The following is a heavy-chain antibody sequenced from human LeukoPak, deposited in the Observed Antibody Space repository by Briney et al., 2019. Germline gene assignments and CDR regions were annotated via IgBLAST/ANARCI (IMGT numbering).Heavy chain of an antibody. Sequence: SVKVSCKASGGTFSSYAISWVRQAPGQGLEWMGRIIPIFGIANYAQKFQGRVTITADKSTSTAYMELSSLRSEDTAVYYCARVADYTHNWFDPWGQGTLVTVSS. J-gene: IGHJ5*02. V-gene: IGHV1-69*04. D-gene: IGHD3-3*01. CDR1: GGTFSSYA. CDR3: ARVADYTHNWFDP. CDR2: IIPIFGIA.